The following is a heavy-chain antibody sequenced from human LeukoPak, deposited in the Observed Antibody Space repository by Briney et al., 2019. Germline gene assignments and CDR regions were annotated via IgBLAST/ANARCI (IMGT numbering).Heavy chain of an antibody. D-gene: IGHD7-27*01. CDR1: GFSLSTSGVG. Sequence: SGPTLVKPTQTLTLTCTFSGFSLSTSGVGVGWIRQPPGKALEWLALIYWDDDKRYSPSLRSRLTITKDTSKNQVVLTMTNMDPVDTATYYCARLGTDDAFDIWGQGTMVTVSS. J-gene: IGHJ3*02. CDR3: ARLGTDDAFDI. V-gene: IGHV2-5*02. CDR2: IYWDDDK.